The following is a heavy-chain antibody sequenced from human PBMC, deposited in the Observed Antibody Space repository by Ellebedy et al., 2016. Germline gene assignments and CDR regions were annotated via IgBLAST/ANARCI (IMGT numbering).Heavy chain of an antibody. J-gene: IGHJ4*02. CDR1: GGSFSGYY. CDR3: ARVGSSEARTQFDY. CDR2: INHSGST. D-gene: IGHD6-6*01. Sequence: SETLSLXXAVYGGSFSGYYWSWIRQPPGKGLEWIGEINHSGSTNYNPSLKSRVTISVDTSKDQFSLKLSSVTAADTAVYYCARVGSSEARTQFDYWGQGTLVTVSS. V-gene: IGHV4-34*01.